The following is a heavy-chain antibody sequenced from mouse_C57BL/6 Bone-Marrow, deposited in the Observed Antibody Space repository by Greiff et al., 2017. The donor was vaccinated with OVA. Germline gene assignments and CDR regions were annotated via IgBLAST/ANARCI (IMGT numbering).Heavy chain of an antibody. CDR3: ARGATVVATDYAMDY. CDR1: GYTFTSYG. D-gene: IGHD1-1*01. CDR2: IYPRSGNT. Sequence: VQLQQSGAELARPGASVKLSCKASGYTFTSYGISWVKQRTGQGLEWIGEIYPRSGNTYYNEKCKGKATLTADKSSSTAYMELRSLTSEDSAVYFCARGATVVATDYAMDYWGQGTSVTVSS. V-gene: IGHV1-81*01. J-gene: IGHJ4*01.